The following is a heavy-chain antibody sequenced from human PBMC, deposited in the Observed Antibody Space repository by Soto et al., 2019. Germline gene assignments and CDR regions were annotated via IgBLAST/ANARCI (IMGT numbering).Heavy chain of an antibody. CDR2: ISWNSGSI. V-gene: IGHV3-9*01. D-gene: IGHD3-22*01. CDR1: GFTFDDYA. J-gene: IGHJ3*02. Sequence: GGSLRLSCAASGFTFDDYAMHWVRQAPGKGLEWVSGISWNSGSIGYADSVKGRFTISRDNAKNSLYLQMNSLRAEDTALYYCAKDRRPYYYDSSGYYGGAFDIWGQGTMVTVAS. CDR3: AKDRRPYYYDSSGYYGGAFDI.